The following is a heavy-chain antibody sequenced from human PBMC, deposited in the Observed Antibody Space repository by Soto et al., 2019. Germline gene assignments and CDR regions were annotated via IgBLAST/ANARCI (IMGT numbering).Heavy chain of an antibody. D-gene: IGHD2-21*02. CDR1: GGTFSSYA. CDR3: ARGSGPCGGDCYPYYYYGMDV. CDR2: IIPIFGTA. V-gene: IGHV1-69*13. Sequence: ASVKVSCKASGGTFSSYAISWARQAPRQGLEWMGGIIPIFGTANYAQEFQGRVTITADESTGTAYMELSSLRSEDTAVYYCARGSGPCGGDCYPYYYYGMDVWGQGTTVTVSS. J-gene: IGHJ6*02.